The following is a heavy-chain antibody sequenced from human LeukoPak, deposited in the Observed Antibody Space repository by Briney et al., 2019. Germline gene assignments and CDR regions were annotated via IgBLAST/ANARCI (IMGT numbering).Heavy chain of an antibody. V-gene: IGHV1-2*02. CDR2: INPKSGGR. CDR1: GYTVTDYY. J-gene: IGHJ4*02. D-gene: IGHD2-2*01. Sequence: ASVRVSCKASGYTVTDYYMHGVRQAPGQGLEWMGWINPKSGGRSYAQRFQGRVTMTRDTSISTAYMELSRLRSDDTAVYYCATGERLVPAAMWFDYWGQGTLVTVSS. CDR3: ATGERLVPAAMWFDY.